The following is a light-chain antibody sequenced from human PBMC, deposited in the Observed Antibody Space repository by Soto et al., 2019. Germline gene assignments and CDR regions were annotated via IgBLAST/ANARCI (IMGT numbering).Light chain of an antibody. CDR3: QSYDSSNQNVV. CDR2: EDN. Sequence: NFMLTQPHSVSESPGKTVTISCTRSSGSIASNYVQWYQQRPGSAPTTVIYEDNQRPSVVPDRFSGSIDSSSNSASLTISGLKTEDEADYYCQSYDSSNQNVVFGGGTKLTVL. V-gene: IGLV6-57*03. CDR1: SGSIASNY. J-gene: IGLJ2*01.